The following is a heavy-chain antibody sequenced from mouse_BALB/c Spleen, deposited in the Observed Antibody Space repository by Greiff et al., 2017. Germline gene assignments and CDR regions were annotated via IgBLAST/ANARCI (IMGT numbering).Heavy chain of an antibody. CDR2: ISSGGGST. CDR1: GFAFSSYD. J-gene: IGHJ3*01. D-gene: IGHD2-14*01. CDR3: ARTYYRYDWFAY. V-gene: IGHV5-12-1*01. Sequence: EVKLQESGGGLVKPGGSLKLSCAASGFAFSSYDMSWVRQTPEKRLEWVAYISSGGGSTYYPDTVKGRFTISRDNAKNTLYLQMSSLKSEDTAMYYCARTYYRYDWFAYWGQGTLVTVSA.